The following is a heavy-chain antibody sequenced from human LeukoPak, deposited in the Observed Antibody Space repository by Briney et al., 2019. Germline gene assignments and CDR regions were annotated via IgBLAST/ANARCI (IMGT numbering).Heavy chain of an antibody. J-gene: IGHJ3*02. D-gene: IGHD3-22*01. Sequence: AGGSLRLSCAASGFTFSSYGMHWVRQAPGKGLEWVAFIRYDGSNKYYADSVKGRFTISRDNSKNTLYLQMNSLRAEDTAVYYCAGSITMIVVSAFDIWGQGTMVTVSS. CDR2: IRYDGSNK. CDR3: AGSITMIVVSAFDI. CDR1: GFTFSSYG. V-gene: IGHV3-30*02.